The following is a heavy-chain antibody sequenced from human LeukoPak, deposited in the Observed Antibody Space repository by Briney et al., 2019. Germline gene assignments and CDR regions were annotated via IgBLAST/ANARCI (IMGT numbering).Heavy chain of an antibody. Sequence: PSETLSLTCTVSGGSISSGSYYWSWIRQPAGKGLEWIGRIYTSGGTNYNPSLRSRVTISVDTSKNQFSLKLSSVTAADTAVYYCARSLTTPLYYYYYYMDVWGKGTTVTVSS. D-gene: IGHD4-11*01. CDR3: ARSLTTPLYYYYYYMDV. CDR2: IYTSGGT. J-gene: IGHJ6*03. CDR1: GGSISSGSYY. V-gene: IGHV4-61*02.